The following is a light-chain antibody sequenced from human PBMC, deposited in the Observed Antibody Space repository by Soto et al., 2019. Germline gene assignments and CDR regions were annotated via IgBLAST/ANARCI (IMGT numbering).Light chain of an antibody. V-gene: IGKV3D-20*01. CDR1: QTLSSSS. CDR3: QQYGTSPLT. J-gene: IGKJ4*01. CDR2: DAS. Sequence: EIVLTQSPATLSLSPGESATLSCGASQTLSSSSLAWYQQKPGLAPRLLIYDASNRATGIPDRFSGSGSGPEFTLTISRLELEDFAMYYCQQYGTSPLTFGGGTKVDIK.